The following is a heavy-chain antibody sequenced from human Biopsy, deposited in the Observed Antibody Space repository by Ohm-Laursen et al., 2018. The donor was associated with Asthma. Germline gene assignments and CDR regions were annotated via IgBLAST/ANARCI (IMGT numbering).Heavy chain of an antibody. Sequence: SLRLSCAAFGFTFSSYGMHWVRQAPGKGLEWVAVISYDGSNKYYADSVKGRFIISRDNSKNTLYLQMNSLRAEDTAVYYCAKWDTYYDFWSGYYTRYNYYYYGMDVWGQGTTVTVSS. D-gene: IGHD3-3*01. CDR2: ISYDGSNK. CDR3: AKWDTYYDFWSGYYTRYNYYYYGMDV. J-gene: IGHJ6*02. V-gene: IGHV3-30*18. CDR1: GFTFSSYG.